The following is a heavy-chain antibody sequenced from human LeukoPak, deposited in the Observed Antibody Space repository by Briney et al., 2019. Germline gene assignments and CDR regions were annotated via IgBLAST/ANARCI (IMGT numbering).Heavy chain of an antibody. J-gene: IGHJ4*02. Sequence: PGGSLRLSCAASGFTFSSYEMNWVRQAPGKGLEWVSYISSSGRTIYYADSVKGRFTISRDNAKNSLYLQMDSLRAEDTAVYNCARVSGTYFDYWGQGTLVTVSS. CDR2: ISSSGRTI. CDR3: ARVSGTYFDY. CDR1: GFTFSSYE. V-gene: IGHV3-48*03. D-gene: IGHD1-26*01.